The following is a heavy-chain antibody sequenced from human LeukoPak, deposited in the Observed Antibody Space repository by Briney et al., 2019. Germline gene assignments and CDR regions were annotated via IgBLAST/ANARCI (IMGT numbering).Heavy chain of an antibody. CDR2: INPRNSDT. Sequence: GESLKISGKASGYFFTSYWIGWVRQMPGKGLEWMGIINPRNSDTRYSPSSQGQVTISADKSISPVYLQWSSLKASDPAKYYCAKGYSRVDYWGQGTLVTVSS. D-gene: IGHD5-12*01. J-gene: IGHJ4*02. CDR1: GYFFTSYW. CDR3: AKGYSRVDY. V-gene: IGHV5-51*01.